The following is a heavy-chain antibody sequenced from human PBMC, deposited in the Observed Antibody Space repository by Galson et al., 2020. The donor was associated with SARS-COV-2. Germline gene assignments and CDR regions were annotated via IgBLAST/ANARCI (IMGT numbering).Heavy chain of an antibody. CDR3: VRDDGTAPYDY. CDR2: IYYDGNT. V-gene: IGHV3-53*05. Sequence: METGGSLRLSCAASGFAVSSKYMSWVRQAPGKGLEGVSVIYYDGNTNYADSVRGRFTISRDTSKNTVSLQMNSLRAEDTAMYYCVRDDGTAPYDYWGPGTLVTVSS. D-gene: IGHD5-18*01. J-gene: IGHJ4*02. CDR1: GFAVSSKY.